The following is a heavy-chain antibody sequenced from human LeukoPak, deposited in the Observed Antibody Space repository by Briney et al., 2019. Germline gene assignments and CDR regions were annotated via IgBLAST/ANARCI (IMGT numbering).Heavy chain of an antibody. V-gene: IGHV3-23*01. J-gene: IGHJ3*02. Sequence: GGSLRLSCAASGFTFSSYDMSWVRQAPGKGLEWVSAISGGGGSASYAYYADSVKGRFTISRDNSKNTLYLQMNSLRAEDTAVYYCAKIYSGYGIWDAFDIWGQGTMVTVSS. CDR2: ISGGGGSASYA. CDR3: AKIYSGYGIWDAFDI. D-gene: IGHD5-12*01. CDR1: GFTFSSYD.